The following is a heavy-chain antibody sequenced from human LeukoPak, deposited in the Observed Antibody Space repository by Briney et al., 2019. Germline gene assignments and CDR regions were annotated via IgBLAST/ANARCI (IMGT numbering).Heavy chain of an antibody. CDR3: ASLSSSSFDY. CDR2: INPSGGST. V-gene: IGHV1-46*01. Sequence: ASVKVSCKASGGTFSSYAISWVRQAPGQGLEWMGIINPSGGSTSYAQKFQGRVTMTRDTSTSTVYMELSSLRSEDTAVYYCASLSSSSFDYWGQGTLVTVSS. J-gene: IGHJ4*02. CDR1: GGTFSSYA. D-gene: IGHD6-13*01.